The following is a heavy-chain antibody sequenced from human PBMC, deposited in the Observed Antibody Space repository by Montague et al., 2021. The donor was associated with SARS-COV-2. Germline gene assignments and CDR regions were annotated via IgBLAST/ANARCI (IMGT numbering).Heavy chain of an antibody. J-gene: IGHJ6*02. CDR2: IYQSGRV. CDR3: ARDRRSGGYSMDV. V-gene: IGHV4-4*02. CDR1: RYSIRTSDW. Sequence: SETLSLTCAVSRYSIRTSDWWIWVRQPPGKGLEWIGEIYQSGRVNYNPSLKNRVTISVDISREQFSLTLTSVTAADTAVYYCARDRRSGGYSMDVWGQGTTVIV. D-gene: IGHD1-26*01.